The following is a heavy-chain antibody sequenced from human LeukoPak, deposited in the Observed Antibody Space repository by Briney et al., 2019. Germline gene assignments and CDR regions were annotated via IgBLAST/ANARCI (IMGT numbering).Heavy chain of an antibody. D-gene: IGHD2-2*01. V-gene: IGHV5-51*01. J-gene: IGHJ6*02. CDR2: IYPGDSDT. Sequence: GESLKISCKGSGYSFTGYWIGWVRQMPGKGLEWMGIIYPGDSDTRYSPSFQGQVTISADKSISTAYLQWSSLKASDTAMYYCARLGCSSTSCPYYYYYGMDVWGQGTTVTVSS. CDR1: GYSFTGYW. CDR3: ARLGCSSTSCPYYYYYGMDV.